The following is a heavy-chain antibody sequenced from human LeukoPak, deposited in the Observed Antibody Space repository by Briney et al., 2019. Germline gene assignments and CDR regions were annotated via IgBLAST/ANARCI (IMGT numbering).Heavy chain of an antibody. V-gene: IGHV4-59*12. CDR3: ARDLTGSYNVFDY. Sequence: SETLSLTCTVSGGSISSYYWSWIRQPPGKGLEWIGYIYYSGSTNYNPSLKSRVTISVDTSKNQFSLKLSSVTAADTAVYYCARDLTGSYNVFDYWGQGTLVTVSS. D-gene: IGHD3-10*01. CDR1: GGSISSYY. CDR2: IYYSGST. J-gene: IGHJ4*02.